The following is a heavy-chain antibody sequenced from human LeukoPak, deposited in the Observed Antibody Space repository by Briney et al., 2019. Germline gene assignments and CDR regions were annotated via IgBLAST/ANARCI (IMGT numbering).Heavy chain of an antibody. D-gene: IGHD2-21*01. CDR2: MNPNSGNT. J-gene: IGHJ4*02. Sequence: ASVKVSCKASGYTFTSYDINWVRQATGQGLEWMGWMNPNSGNTGYAQKFQGRVTMTRNTSISTAYMELSSLRSEDTAVYYCARDLAYCGGDCFNYWGQGTLVTVSS. CDR1: GYTFTSYD. V-gene: IGHV1-8*01. CDR3: ARDLAYCGGDCFNY.